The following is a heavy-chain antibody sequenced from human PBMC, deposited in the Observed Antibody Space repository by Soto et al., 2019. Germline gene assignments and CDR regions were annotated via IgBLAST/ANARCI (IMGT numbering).Heavy chain of an antibody. CDR1: VFTFLSFT. Sequence: PVGSLRLSCASSVFTFLSFTINWFLQAPGKGLEWVSTISSNSAYIYYTDALRGRFTISRDNAKNSLHLQMNSLRAEDTAVYYCTRDESRERRDRGWLEHWGQGTLVNVSS. CDR2: ISSNSAYI. D-gene: IGHD2-21*01. CDR3: TRDESRERRDRGWLEH. J-gene: IGHJ5*02. V-gene: IGHV3-21*01.